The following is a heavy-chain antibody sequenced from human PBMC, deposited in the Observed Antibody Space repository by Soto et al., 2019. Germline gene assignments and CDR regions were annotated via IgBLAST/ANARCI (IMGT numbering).Heavy chain of an antibody. V-gene: IGHV3-53*01. J-gene: IGHJ6*02. CDR3: ARGMELYYYYGMDV. CDR1: GFTVSSNY. D-gene: IGHD1-7*01. CDR2: IYSGGST. Sequence: WGSLRLSCAASGFTVSSNYMSWVRQAPGKGLEWVSVIYSGGSTYYADSAKGRFTISRDNSKNTLYPQMNSLRAEDTAVYYCARGMELYYYYGMDVWGQGTTVT.